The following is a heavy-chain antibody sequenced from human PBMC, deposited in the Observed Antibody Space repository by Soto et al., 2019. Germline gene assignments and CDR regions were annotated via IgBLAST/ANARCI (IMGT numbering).Heavy chain of an antibody. CDR3: ARWSYYSDSSGYYQY. CDR2: IYYSGST. J-gene: IGHJ4*02. CDR1: GGSISSGDYY. V-gene: IGHV4-30-4*01. D-gene: IGHD3-22*01. Sequence: QVQLQESGPGLVKPSQTLSLTCTVSGGSISSGDYYWSWIRQPPGKGLEWIGYIYYSGSTYYNPSLKSRVNTSVATSKNQFALKLSSVPAAATAVYYCARWSYYSDSSGYYQYWGQGTLVTVSS.